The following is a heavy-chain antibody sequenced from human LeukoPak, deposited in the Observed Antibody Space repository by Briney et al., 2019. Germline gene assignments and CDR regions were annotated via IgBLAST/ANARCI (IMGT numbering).Heavy chain of an antibody. Sequence: GASVKVFCKASGYTFTSYGISWVRQAPGRGLEWMGWISAYNGNTNYAQRLQGRVTMTTDTPTSTAYMELRSLRSDDTAVYYCARWSGSYYDPLDIWGQGTMVTVSS. CDR1: GYTFTSYG. D-gene: IGHD1-26*01. V-gene: IGHV1-18*01. CDR2: ISAYNGNT. CDR3: ARWSGSYYDPLDI. J-gene: IGHJ3*02.